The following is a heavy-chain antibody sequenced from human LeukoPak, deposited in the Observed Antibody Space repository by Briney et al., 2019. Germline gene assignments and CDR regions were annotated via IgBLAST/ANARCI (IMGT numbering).Heavy chain of an antibody. J-gene: IGHJ5*02. CDR1: GGSISSSNYY. CDR2: MYYSGNA. CDR3: ARENRGFDP. V-gene: IGHV4-39*07. D-gene: IGHD2/OR15-2a*01. Sequence: SETLSLTCTVSGGSISSSNYYWGWIRQPPGKGLEWIGSMYYSGNADYNPSLKSRVTISVDTSKNQFSLKLSSVTAADTAVYYCARENRGFDPWGQGTLVTVSS.